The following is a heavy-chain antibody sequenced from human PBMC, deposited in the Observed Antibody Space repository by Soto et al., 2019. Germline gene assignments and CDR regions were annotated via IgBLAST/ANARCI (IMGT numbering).Heavy chain of an antibody. J-gene: IGHJ6*02. D-gene: IGHD3-3*01. CDR2: IYYSGIT. Sequence: SVTLSLTYTVSGGNISSHYWSWLRQPPGKGLEWIGYIYYSGITNYNPSLKSRVTISVDTSKNQFSLKLSSVTAADTAVYYWAREVGYYDFWSGYYTRSYGMDVWGQGTMVTV. CDR3: AREVGYYDFWSGYYTRSYGMDV. V-gene: IGHV4-59*11. CDR1: GGNISSHY.